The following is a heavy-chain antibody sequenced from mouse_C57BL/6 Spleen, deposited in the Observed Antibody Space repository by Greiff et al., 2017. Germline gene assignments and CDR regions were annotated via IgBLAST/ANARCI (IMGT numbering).Heavy chain of an antibody. J-gene: IGHJ4*01. CDR1: GYAFSSSW. CDR2: IYPGDGDT. V-gene: IGHV1-82*01. Sequence: QVQLKQSGPELVKPGASVKISCQASGYAFSSSWMNWVTQRPGKGLEWIGRIYPGDGDTNYNGKFKGKATLTDDKSSSTSFMKLSSLTSEDSAVYFCAKSEVPYAMDYWGQGTSVTVSS. CDR3: AKSEVPYAMDY. D-gene: IGHD1-3*01.